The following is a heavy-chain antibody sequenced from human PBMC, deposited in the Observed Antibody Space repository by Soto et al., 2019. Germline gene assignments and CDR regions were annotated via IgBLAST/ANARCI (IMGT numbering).Heavy chain of an antibody. CDR3: AKDKIGYCSSTSCYRGMDV. V-gene: IGHV3-30*18. Sequence: PGGSLRLSCAASEFTFSSYGMHWVRQAPGKGLEWVAVISYDGSNKYYADSVKGRFTISRDNSKNTLYLQMNSLRAEDTAVYYCAKDKIGYCSSTSCYRGMDVWGQGTTVTVSS. CDR1: EFTFSSYG. D-gene: IGHD2-2*01. CDR2: ISYDGSNK. J-gene: IGHJ6*02.